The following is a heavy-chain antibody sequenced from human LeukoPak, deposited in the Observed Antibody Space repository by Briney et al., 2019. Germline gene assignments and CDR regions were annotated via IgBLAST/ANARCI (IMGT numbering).Heavy chain of an antibody. J-gene: IGHJ6*02. CDR3: ASTSPPSVGYYYYYGMDV. D-gene: IGHD1-26*01. V-gene: IGHV4-59*08. Sequence: SETLSLTCTVSGGSISSYYWSWIRQPPGKGLEWIGYIYYSGSTNYNPSLKSRVTISVDTSKSQFSLKLSSVTAADTAVYYCASTSPPSVGYYYYYGMDVWGQGTTVTVSS. CDR2: IYYSGST. CDR1: GGSISSYY.